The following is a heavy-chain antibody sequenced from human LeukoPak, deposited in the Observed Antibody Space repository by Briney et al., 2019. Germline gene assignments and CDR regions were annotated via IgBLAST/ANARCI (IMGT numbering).Heavy chain of an antibody. D-gene: IGHD3-10*01. CDR1: GGSFSGYY. CDR2: INHSGST. CDR3: ARAPDYYGSGSYYNLYFDY. V-gene: IGHV4-34*01. Sequence: PSETLSLTCAVYGGSFSGYYWSWIRQPPGKGLEWIGEINHSGSTNYNPSLKSRVAISVDTSKNQFSLKLSSVTAADTAVYYCARAPDYYGSGSYYNLYFDYWGQGTLVTVSS. J-gene: IGHJ4*02.